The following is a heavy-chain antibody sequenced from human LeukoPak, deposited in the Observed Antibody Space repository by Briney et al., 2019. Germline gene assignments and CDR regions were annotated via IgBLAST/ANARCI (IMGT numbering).Heavy chain of an antibody. V-gene: IGHV1-69*01. J-gene: IGHJ4*02. CDR3: ARQGYGGNSRGAADY. D-gene: IGHD4-23*01. Sequence: SVKVSCKSSGGPFSTYSISWVRPAPGQGLEWMGGIIPIFGTANYAQKFQGRVTITADESTSTAYMELSSLRSEDTAVYYCARQGYGGNSRGAADYWGQGTLVTVSS. CDR1: GGPFSTYS. CDR2: IIPIFGTA.